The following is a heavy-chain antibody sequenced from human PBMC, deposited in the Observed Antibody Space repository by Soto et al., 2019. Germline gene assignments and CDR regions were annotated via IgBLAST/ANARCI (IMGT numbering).Heavy chain of an antibody. V-gene: IGHV3-21*01. CDR2: ISSSSSHI. D-gene: IGHD3-22*01. CDR3: ARDNVHRSGYYAQLDN. CDR1: GFTFSSYS. J-gene: IGHJ4*02. Sequence: PEGSLRLFCAASGFTFSSYSMNWVRQAPGKGLEWVSSISSSSSHIYYADSVKGRFTISRDNAKNSLYLQMNSLRAEDAAVYYCARDNVHRSGYYAQLDNRGQGTLVTLSS.